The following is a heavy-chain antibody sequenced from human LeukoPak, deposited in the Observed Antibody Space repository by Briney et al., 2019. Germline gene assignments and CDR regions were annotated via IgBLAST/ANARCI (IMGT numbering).Heavy chain of an antibody. J-gene: IGHJ4*02. CDR3: ARCPYDSTGYYSVPSHLDY. CDR1: GFTFSSYW. D-gene: IGHD3-22*01. CDR2: IKQDGSAK. Sequence: GGSLRLSCAASGFTFSSYWMTWVRQAPGKGLEWVANIKQDGSAKYYVDSLRGRFSISRDNVKNSLFLQMNSLSDDDAAVYYCARCPYDSTGYYSVPSHLDYWGQGTLVTVSS. V-gene: IGHV3-7*01.